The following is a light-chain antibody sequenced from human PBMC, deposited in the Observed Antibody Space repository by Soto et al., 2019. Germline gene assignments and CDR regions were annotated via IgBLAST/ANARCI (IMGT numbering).Light chain of an antibody. CDR2: KAS. Sequence: DIQMTQSPSTLSASVGDGVTITCRASQSISSWLAWYQQKPGKAPKLLIYKASTLKSGVPSRFSGSGSGTEFTLTISSLQPEDFATYYCQQYNGYRWTFGQGTKVDI. V-gene: IGKV1-5*03. CDR1: QSISSW. CDR3: QQYNGYRWT. J-gene: IGKJ1*01.